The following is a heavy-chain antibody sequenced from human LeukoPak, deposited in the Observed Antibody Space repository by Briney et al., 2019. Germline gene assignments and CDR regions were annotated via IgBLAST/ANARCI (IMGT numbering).Heavy chain of an antibody. V-gene: IGHV4-34*01. CDR3: ARGLTDYYDSSGYGWFDP. CDR1: GGSFSGYY. J-gene: IGHJ5*02. CDR2: INHSGST. D-gene: IGHD3-22*01. Sequence: SETLSLTCAVYGGSFSGYYWSWIRQPPGKGLEWIGEINHSGSTNYNPSLKSRVTISVDTSKNQFSLKPSSVTAADTAVYYCARGLTDYYDSSGYGWFDPWGQGTLVTVSS.